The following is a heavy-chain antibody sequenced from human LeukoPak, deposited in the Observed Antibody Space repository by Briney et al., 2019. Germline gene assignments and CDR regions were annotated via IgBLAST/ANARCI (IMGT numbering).Heavy chain of an antibody. Sequence: GGSLRLSCAASGFTFDDYGMSWVRQAPGKGLEWVGFIRSKASGGTTEYAASVKGRFTISRDDSKTIAYLHMNGLQTDDTAVYYCTRDRYYFYFDFWGQGTLVTVSS. CDR1: GFTFDDYG. CDR2: IRSKASGGTT. CDR3: TRDRYYFYFDF. D-gene: IGHD1-26*01. V-gene: IGHV3-49*04. J-gene: IGHJ4*02.